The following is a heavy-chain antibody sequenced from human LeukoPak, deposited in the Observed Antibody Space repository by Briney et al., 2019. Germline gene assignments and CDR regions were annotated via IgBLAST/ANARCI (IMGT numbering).Heavy chain of an antibody. Sequence: GGSLRLSCAASGFTFSDYYMSWIRQAPGKGLEWVSYISSSSAYTNYADSVRGRFTISRDNAKNSLYLQMNSLRVEDTAVYYCASWATVTTNDYWGQGTLVTVSS. CDR3: ASWATVTTNDY. CDR2: ISSSSAYT. J-gene: IGHJ4*02. V-gene: IGHV3-11*03. CDR1: GFTFSDYY. D-gene: IGHD4-17*01.